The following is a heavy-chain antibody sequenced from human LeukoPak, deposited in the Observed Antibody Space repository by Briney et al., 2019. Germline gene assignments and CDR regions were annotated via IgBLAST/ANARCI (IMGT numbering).Heavy chain of an antibody. Sequence: SETLSLTCAVYGGSFSGYYWSWIRQPPGKGLEWIGEINHSGSTNYNPSLKSRVTISVDTSKNQFSLKLSSVTAADTAVYYCARGGPNILRYFDWLRNHYYFDYWGQGTLVTVSS. CDR3: ARGGPNILRYFDWLRNHYYFDY. CDR1: GGSFSGYY. V-gene: IGHV4-34*01. CDR2: INHSGST. J-gene: IGHJ4*02. D-gene: IGHD3-9*01.